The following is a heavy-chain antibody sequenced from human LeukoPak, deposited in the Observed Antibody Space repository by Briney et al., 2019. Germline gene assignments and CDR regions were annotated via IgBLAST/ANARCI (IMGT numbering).Heavy chain of an antibody. V-gene: IGHV3-23*01. J-gene: IGHJ3*02. D-gene: IGHD3-16*02. CDR2: ISGSGGRT. Sequence: GGSLRLSCAASGFTFSNYAMSWVRQAPGEGLQWVSAISGSGGRTYYADSVKGRFTISRDNSKNTLYLQMNSLRVEDTAVYYCALNGREIPSGAFDIWGQGTVVTVSS. CDR1: GFTFSNYA. CDR3: ALNGREIPSGAFDI.